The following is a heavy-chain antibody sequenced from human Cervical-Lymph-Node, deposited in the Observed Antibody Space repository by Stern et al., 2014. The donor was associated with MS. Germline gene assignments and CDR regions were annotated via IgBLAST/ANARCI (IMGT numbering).Heavy chain of an antibody. V-gene: IGHV4-4*07. D-gene: IGHD3-10*01. CDR3: ARDSFDESSAYHYGMDV. CDR2: IYTSGAS. Sequence: QVQLQESGPGLVKPSETLSLTCSVSGDSVSAYYWSWVRQPAGKGLEWIGHIYTSGASTRNPSLRSRVSMTVDTSKNSISLSLTAVTAADTAVYYCARDSFDESSAYHYGMDVWGQGTTVTVSS. J-gene: IGHJ6*02. CDR1: GDSVSAYY.